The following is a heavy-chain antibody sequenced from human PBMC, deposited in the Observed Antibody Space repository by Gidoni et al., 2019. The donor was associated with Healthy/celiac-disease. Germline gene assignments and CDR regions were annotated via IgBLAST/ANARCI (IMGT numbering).Heavy chain of an antibody. V-gene: IGHV3-49*04. CDR2: IRSKAYGGTT. CDR3: TRDPVYCSSTSCYRDYYYYYGMDV. CDR1: GFTFGDYA. J-gene: IGHJ6*02. Sequence: EVQLVESGGGLVQPGRSLRLSCTASGFTFGDYAMSWVRQAPGKGLEWVGFIRSKAYGGTTEYAASVKGRFTISRDDSKSIAYLQMNSLKTEDTAVYYCTRDPVYCSSTSCYRDYYYYYGMDVWGQGTTVTVSS. D-gene: IGHD2-2*02.